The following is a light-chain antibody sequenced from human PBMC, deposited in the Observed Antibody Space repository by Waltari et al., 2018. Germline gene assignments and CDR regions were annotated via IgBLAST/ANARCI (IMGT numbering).Light chain of an antibody. CDR3: QQYYSTPWT. J-gene: IGKJ1*01. CDR2: WAS. V-gene: IGKV4-1*01. Sequence: DIVMTQSPDSLAVSLGERATINCKSSQSVLYSSNSKNYLAWYQQKPGQPPKLLIYWASTREFGVPDRFSGSGSGTDFTLTISSLQAEDVAVYYCQQYYSTPWTFGLGTKVEIK. CDR1: QSVLYSSNSKNY.